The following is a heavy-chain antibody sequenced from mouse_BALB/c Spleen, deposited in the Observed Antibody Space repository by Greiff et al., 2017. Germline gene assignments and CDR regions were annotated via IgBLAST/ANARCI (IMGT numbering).Heavy chain of an antibody. CDR2: INPSTGYT. Sequence: VQLQQSGAELAKPGASVKMSCKASGYTFTSYWMHWVKQRPGQGLEWIGYINPSTGYTEYNQKFKDKATLTADKSSSTAYMQLSSLTSEDSAVYYCARRGVYGNYLMDYWGQGTSVTVSS. J-gene: IGHJ4*01. CDR1: GYTFTSYW. V-gene: IGHV1-7*01. D-gene: IGHD2-1*01. CDR3: ARRGVYGNYLMDY.